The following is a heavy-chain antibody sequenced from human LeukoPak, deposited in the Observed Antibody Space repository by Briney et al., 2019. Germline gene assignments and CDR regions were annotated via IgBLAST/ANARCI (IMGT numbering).Heavy chain of an antibody. CDR2: ISGSGGST. Sequence: PGGSLRLSCAASGFTFSSYAMSWVRQAPGKGLEWVSAISGSGGSTYYADSVKGRFTISRDNSKNTLYLQMNILRAEDTAVYYCAKDPSRPAALPNWFDPWGQGTLVTVSS. J-gene: IGHJ5*02. CDR1: GFTFSSYA. V-gene: IGHV3-23*01. CDR3: AKDPSRPAALPNWFDP. D-gene: IGHD2-2*01.